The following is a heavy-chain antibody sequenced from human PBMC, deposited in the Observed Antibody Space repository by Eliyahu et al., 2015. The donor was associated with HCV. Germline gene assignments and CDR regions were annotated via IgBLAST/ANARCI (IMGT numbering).Heavy chain of an antibody. Sequence: QVQLQQWGAGLLKPSETLSLTCAVYGGSFSEYYWSWIRQSPGKGLEWIGEINDSGSTHYNPSLKSRVTISQDTSKNQVSLKLRSVTAADTGVYFCAREGYSSSWSTGYFDYWGQGSPLSVSS. CDR2: INDSGST. CDR1: GGSFSEYY. J-gene: IGHJ4*02. V-gene: IGHV4-34*01. D-gene: IGHD6-13*01. CDR3: AREGYSSSWSTGYFDY.